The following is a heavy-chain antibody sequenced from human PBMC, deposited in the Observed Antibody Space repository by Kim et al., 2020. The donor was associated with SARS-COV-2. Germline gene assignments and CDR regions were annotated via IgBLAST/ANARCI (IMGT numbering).Heavy chain of an antibody. CDR3: TRNSVAVHFDY. J-gene: IGHJ4*02. Sequence: GGSLRLSCSGSGFTFVDYALSWFRQAPGKGLEWVGFISSRAFGATPQYAASVRGRFTISRDDSRNIAYLQMNSLETEDIAVYYCTRNSVAVHFDYWGQG. V-gene: IGHV3-49*03. CDR1: GFTFVDYA. D-gene: IGHD3-10*01. CDR2: ISSRAFGATP.